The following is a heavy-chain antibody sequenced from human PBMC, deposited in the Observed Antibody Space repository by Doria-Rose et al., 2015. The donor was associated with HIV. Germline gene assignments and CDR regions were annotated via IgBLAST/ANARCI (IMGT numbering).Heavy chain of an antibody. CDR2: TYYTGTS. Sequence: VSSRGYYWNWIRQVPGKGLASLGYTYYTGTSDYSPSLKSQLNMAVDTSKNQFSLKLSFVTVADTAVYYCARMGSYRELDYWGQGARGIGSA. CDR1: VSSRGYY. J-gene: IGHJ4*02. D-gene: IGHD3-3*01. CDR3: ARMGSYRELDY. V-gene: IGHV4-31*01.